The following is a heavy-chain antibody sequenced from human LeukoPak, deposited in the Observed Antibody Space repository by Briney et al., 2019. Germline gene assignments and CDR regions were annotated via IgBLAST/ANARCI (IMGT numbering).Heavy chain of an antibody. J-gene: IGHJ4*02. Sequence: GGSLRLSCAASGFTLSSYAMSWVRQAPGKGLEWVSAISGSGGSTYYADSVKGRFTISRDNSKNTLYLQMNSLRAEDTAVYYCAKDEVWFGEFPSLASWGQGTLVTVSS. CDR2: ISGSGGST. D-gene: IGHD3-10*01. V-gene: IGHV3-23*01. CDR1: GFTLSSYA. CDR3: AKDEVWFGEFPSLAS.